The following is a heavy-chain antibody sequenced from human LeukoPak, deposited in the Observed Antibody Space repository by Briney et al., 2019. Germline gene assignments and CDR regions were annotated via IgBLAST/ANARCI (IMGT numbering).Heavy chain of an antibody. CDR1: GFTVSSNC. CDR2: LCSGGNT. Sequence: PGGSLRLSCAASGFTVSSNCMTWVRQAPGMGLEWVSVLCSGGNTFYADSVKGRFTISTDNSKNTLYLQMNSLRAEDTAVYYCARKVGYGYALDYWGQGTLVTVSS. CDR3: ARKVGYGYALDY. J-gene: IGHJ4*02. V-gene: IGHV3-53*01. D-gene: IGHD5-18*01.